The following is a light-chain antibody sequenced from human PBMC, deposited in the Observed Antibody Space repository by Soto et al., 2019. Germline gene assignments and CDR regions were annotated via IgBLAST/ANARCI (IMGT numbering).Light chain of an antibody. CDR2: EVS. V-gene: IGLV2-14*01. Sequence: QSALSQPAYVSGSPGQSITISCTGTSSDVGAQNFVSWFQQHPGEAPKLIIFEVSSRPSGASDRFSGSKSGNTASLAISGLQAEDEADYFCCAYTTLNTYVFGTGTKVTVL. CDR3: CAYTTLNTYV. J-gene: IGLJ1*01. CDR1: SSDVGAQNF.